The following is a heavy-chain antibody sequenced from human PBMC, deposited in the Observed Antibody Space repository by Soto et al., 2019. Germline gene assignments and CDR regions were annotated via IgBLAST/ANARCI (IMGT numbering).Heavy chain of an antibody. D-gene: IGHD2-8*01. V-gene: IGHV3-23*01. CDR2: VDGSGGDT. CDR3: AKEIFAAAYAATSAFDL. J-gene: IGHJ4*02. Sequence: GGSLRLSCAASGFTFSSHAMGWLRQAPGTGPEWVAFVDGSGGDTSYADSVKGRFIISRDNSDNSLFLHMNSLRTEDTGRYFCAKEIFAAAYAATSAFDLWGQGTLVTVSS. CDR1: GFTFSSHA.